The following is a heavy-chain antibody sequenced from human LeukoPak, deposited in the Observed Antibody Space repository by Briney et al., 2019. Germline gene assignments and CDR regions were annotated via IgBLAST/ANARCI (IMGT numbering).Heavy chain of an antibody. CDR1: GESFSGYY. Sequence: ASETPSLTCAVYGESFSGYYWNWIRQPPGKGLEWIGEINHSGNTKYNPSLKSRVTISADTSKNQFSLKLTSVTAADTAVYYCARYRGVVGIDFWGQGTLVTVSS. CDR3: ARYRGVVGIDF. V-gene: IGHV4-34*01. CDR2: INHSGNT. J-gene: IGHJ4*02. D-gene: IGHD2-15*01.